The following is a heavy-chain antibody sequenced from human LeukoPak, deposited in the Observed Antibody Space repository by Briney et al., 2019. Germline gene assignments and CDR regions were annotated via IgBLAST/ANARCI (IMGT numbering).Heavy chain of an antibody. V-gene: IGHV4-31*03. CDR1: GASFNSDDQY. Sequence: SETLSLTCTVSGASFNSDDQYWNWIRQSPGKGLEWIGSIHPSGMLYNNPSLESRVTMSRDTSKNQFSLNLNSVTAADTAVYYCARVSVPAAMDYWGQGTLVTVSS. CDR3: ARVSVPAAMDY. CDR2: IHPSGML. D-gene: IGHD2-2*01. J-gene: IGHJ4*02.